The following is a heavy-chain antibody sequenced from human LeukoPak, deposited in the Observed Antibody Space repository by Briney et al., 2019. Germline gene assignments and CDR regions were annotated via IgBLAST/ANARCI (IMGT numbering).Heavy chain of an antibody. D-gene: IGHD2-15*01. Sequence: SVKVSCKASGCTFTDNYVYWVQQAPGQGLEWMVMINPSGTRTTYAQKFQGRVSVTRDKSTSTVYMDLWSLRSEDTALYYCFREGGPWGQGTPVTVSS. V-gene: IGHV1-46*03. J-gene: IGHJ5*02. CDR2: INPSGTRT. CDR3: FREGGP. CDR1: GCTFTDNY.